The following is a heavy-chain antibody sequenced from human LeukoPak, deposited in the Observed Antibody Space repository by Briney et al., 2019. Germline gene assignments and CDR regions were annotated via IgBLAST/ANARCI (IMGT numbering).Heavy chain of an antibody. D-gene: IGHD3-3*01. V-gene: IGHV3-66*01. CDR2: IYSGGST. CDR1: GFTVSSNY. CDR3: ARAGYDFWSGYSGDFFDY. J-gene: IGHJ4*02. Sequence: PGGSLGLSCAASGFTVSSNYMSWVRQAPGKGLEWVSVIYSGGSTYYADSVKGRFTISRDNSKNTLYLQMNSLRAEDTAVYYCARAGYDFWSGYSGDFFDYWGQGTLVTVSS.